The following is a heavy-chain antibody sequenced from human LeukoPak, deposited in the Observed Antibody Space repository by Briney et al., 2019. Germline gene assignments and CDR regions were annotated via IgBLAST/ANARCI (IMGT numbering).Heavy chain of an antibody. CDR2: INPSGGST. Sequence: ASVKVSCKASRYTFTSYYMHWVRQAPGQGLEWMGIINPSGGSTSYAQKFQGRVTMTRDTSTSTVYMELSSLRSEDTAVYYCATGIRRDAFDIWGQGTMVTVSS. V-gene: IGHV1-46*01. J-gene: IGHJ3*02. D-gene: IGHD2-15*01. CDR3: ATGIRRDAFDI. CDR1: RYTFTSYY.